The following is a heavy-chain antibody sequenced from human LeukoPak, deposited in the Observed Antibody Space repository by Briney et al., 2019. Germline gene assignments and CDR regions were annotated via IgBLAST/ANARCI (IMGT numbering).Heavy chain of an antibody. Sequence: PSETLSLTCAVYGGSFSGYYWSWIRQPPGKGLEWIGEINHSGCTNYNPSLKSRVTISVDTSKNQFSLKLSSVTAADTAVYYCARHGGYNSVNYDYWGQGTLVTVSS. CDR1: GGSFSGYY. CDR2: INHSGCT. D-gene: IGHD5-24*01. CDR3: ARHGGYNSVNYDY. J-gene: IGHJ4*02. V-gene: IGHV4-34*01.